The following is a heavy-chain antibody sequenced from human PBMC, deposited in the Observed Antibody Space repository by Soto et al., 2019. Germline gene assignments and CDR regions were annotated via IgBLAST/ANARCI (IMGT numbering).Heavy chain of an antibody. D-gene: IGHD1-1*01. V-gene: IGHV3-7*01. J-gene: IGHJ4*02. CDR3: LRELDGYGPFDY. Sequence: GGSLRLSCSASGFIFRKYWMAWIRQAPGEGLEWVASIKLRGREKNYVVAVQGLFTISRDDAGGSMSLQMSSLRREYMGVYFCLRELDGYGPFDYWGLGPPVTVSS. CDR2: IKLRGREK. CDR1: GFIFRKYW.